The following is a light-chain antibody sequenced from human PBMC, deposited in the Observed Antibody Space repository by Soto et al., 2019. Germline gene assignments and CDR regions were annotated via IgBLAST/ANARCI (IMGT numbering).Light chain of an antibody. CDR3: QQCDSPSYT. CDR2: AAS. Sequence: DIRLTQSPSSLSASVGDRVTITCRASQSIGSYLNWDQQKAGKAPKLLIYAASTFQSGVPSRFIGGGSGTDFTLTISSLEPADLATYYGQQCDSPSYTCGQGTKVEIK. V-gene: IGKV1-39*01. CDR1: QSIGSY. J-gene: IGKJ1*01.